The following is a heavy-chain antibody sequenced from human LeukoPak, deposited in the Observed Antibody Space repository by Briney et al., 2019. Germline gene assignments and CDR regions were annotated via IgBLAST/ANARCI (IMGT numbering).Heavy chain of an antibody. CDR3: ARLGGRYFDGRNWFDP. Sequence: SETLSLTCTVPGGSISSYYWSWIRQPPGKGLEWIGYIYYSGSTNYNPSLKSRVTISVDTSKNQFSLKLSSVTAADTAVYYCARLGGRYFDGRNWFDPWGQGTLVTVSS. D-gene: IGHD3-9*01. V-gene: IGHV4-59*08. CDR1: GGSISSYY. J-gene: IGHJ5*02. CDR2: IYYSGST.